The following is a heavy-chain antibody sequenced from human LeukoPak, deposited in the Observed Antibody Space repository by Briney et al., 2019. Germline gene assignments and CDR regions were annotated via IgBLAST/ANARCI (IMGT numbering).Heavy chain of an antibody. D-gene: IGHD2-15*01. Sequence: ASVKVSCKASGYTFTSYGISWVRQAPGQGLEWMGWISAYNGNTNYAQKLQGRVTMTTDTYTSPAYMELRSLRSDDTAVYYCAREYCSGGSCFDPWGQGTLVTVSS. CDR2: ISAYNGNT. CDR3: AREYCSGGSCFDP. V-gene: IGHV1-18*01. J-gene: IGHJ5*02. CDR1: GYTFTSYG.